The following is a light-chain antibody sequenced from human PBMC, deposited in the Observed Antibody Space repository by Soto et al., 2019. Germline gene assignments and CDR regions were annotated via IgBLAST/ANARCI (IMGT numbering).Light chain of an antibody. J-gene: IGKJ1*01. Sequence: EIVMTQSPATLSVSPGERATLSCRASQSVSSYLAWYQQKPGQAPRLLIYGASTRATDIPARFSGSGSGTEFTLTISSLQSEDFALYYCQHYNSYSEAFGQGTKVELK. CDR1: QSVSSY. V-gene: IGKV3-15*01. CDR3: QHYNSYSEA. CDR2: GAS.